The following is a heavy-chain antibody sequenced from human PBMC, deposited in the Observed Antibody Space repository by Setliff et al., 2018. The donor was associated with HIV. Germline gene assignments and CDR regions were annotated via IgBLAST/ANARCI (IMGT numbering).Heavy chain of an antibody. V-gene: IGHV4-34*01. J-gene: IGHJ6*02. D-gene: IGHD2-15*01. CDR2: ITDTGHT. Sequence: SETLSLTCTVYGGSLTHYYWTWIRQPPGRGLEWIGEITDTGHTNYNSSLQSRVTISLDTSRKQFSLKLTSVTASDAAVYYCARAPSCIGGNCILYYYYYYGLDVWGHGTTVTVS. CDR3: ARAPSCIGGNCILYYYYYYGLDV. CDR1: GGSLTHYY.